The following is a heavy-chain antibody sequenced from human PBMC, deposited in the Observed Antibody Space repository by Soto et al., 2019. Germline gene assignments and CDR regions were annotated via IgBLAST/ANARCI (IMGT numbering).Heavy chain of an antibody. Sequence: QVQLQESGPGLVKPSDTLSLTCAVSGYSISSSNWWGWIRQPPGQGLEWIGYIYYSGTTYYNPSLKRRVTMSVDTTKNQFSLKLTSVTAVDTAVYYCARREIQGPIDYWGQGTLVTVSS. CDR3: ARREIQGPIDY. V-gene: IGHV4-28*01. J-gene: IGHJ4*02. CDR1: GYSISSSNW. CDR2: IYYSGTT. D-gene: IGHD1-26*01.